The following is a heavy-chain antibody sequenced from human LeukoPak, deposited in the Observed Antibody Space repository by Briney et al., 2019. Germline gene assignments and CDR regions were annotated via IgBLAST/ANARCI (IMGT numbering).Heavy chain of an antibody. J-gene: IGHJ3*01. CDR1: GGSISSGGYY. Sequence: PSETLSLTCTVSGGSISSGGYYWSWIRQPPGRGLEWIGTVYYSGSTYYNPSLKSRVTISVDMSKNQFSLKLSSVTAADTAVYYCTREGYGGNSGTLWGQGTMVTVSS. V-gene: IGHV4-39*07. CDR3: TREGYGGNSGTL. CDR2: VYYSGST. D-gene: IGHD4-23*01.